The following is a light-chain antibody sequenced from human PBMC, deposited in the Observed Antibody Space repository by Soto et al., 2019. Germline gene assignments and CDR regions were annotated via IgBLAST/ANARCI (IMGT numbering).Light chain of an antibody. J-gene: IGLJ1*01. CDR3: NSSTSNNTYV. CDR2: DVS. CDR1: SSDVGAFNY. Sequence: QSALTQPASASGSPGQAITISCSGTSSDVGAFNYVSWYQQHPGKAPKLMIYDVSNRPSGVSNRFSGSKSGNTASLTISGLRAEDEADYYCNSSTSNNTYVFGTGTKVTVL. V-gene: IGLV2-14*03.